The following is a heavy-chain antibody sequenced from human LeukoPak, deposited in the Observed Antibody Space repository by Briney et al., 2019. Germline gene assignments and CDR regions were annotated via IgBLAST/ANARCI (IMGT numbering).Heavy chain of an antibody. D-gene: IGHD3-3*01. CDR3: ARILGSGYYQSLDY. CDR1: GFSLSNARMG. CDR2: IFSNDEK. Sequence: ESGPVLVKPTETLTLTCTVSGFSLSNARMGVSWIRQPPGKALEWLAHIFSNDEKFYSTSLKSRLTISKDTSKSQVVLTMTNMDPVDTATYYCARILGSGYYQSLDYWGQGTLVTVSS. V-gene: IGHV2-26*02. J-gene: IGHJ4*02.